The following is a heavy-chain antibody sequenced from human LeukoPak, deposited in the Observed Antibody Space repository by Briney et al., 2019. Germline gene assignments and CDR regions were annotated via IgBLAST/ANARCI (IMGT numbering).Heavy chain of an antibody. D-gene: IGHD3-9*01. Sequence: PGGSLRLSCAASGFTFSRYPMHWVRQAPGKGLEWVTVISFDGIIKNYADSVEGRFTISRDNSKKTLYLQMNSLRAEDTALYYCAKDTAILTGYYSHFDYWGQGTLVTVSS. J-gene: IGHJ4*02. CDR2: ISFDGIIK. CDR3: AKDTAILTGYYSHFDY. V-gene: IGHV3-30*04. CDR1: GFTFSRYP.